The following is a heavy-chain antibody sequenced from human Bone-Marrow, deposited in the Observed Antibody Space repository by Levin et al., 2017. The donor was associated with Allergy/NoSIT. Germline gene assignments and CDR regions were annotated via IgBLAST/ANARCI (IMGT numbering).Heavy chain of an antibody. CDR2: ISAAGGTT. V-gene: IGHV3-23*01. J-gene: IGHJ4*02. CDR3: VKRRSSGWAFDY. D-gene: IGHD6-19*01. Sequence: GGSRLSCAASGFTFSTSAMSWVRQAPGKGLEWISAISAAGGTTYYADAVRDRFTISRDNAKNTLDLQMNGLSAEDTAVYYCVKRRSSGWAFDYWGQGTLVTVSS. CDR1: GFTFSTSA.